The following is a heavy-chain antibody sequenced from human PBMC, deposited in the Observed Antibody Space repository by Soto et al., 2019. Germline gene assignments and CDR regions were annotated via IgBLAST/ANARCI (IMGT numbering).Heavy chain of an antibody. CDR1: GFTFSSNA. CDR2: TTGSGDRT. V-gene: IGHV3-23*01. D-gene: IGHD2-15*01. CDR3: ATRDCSVGTCYLDY. Sequence: EVQLLESGGGLVQPGGSLRLSCSGSGFTFSSNAIHWVRQAPGKGLEWVSGTTGSGDRTYYGDSVKGRFTISRDNSKNTLYLQMNSLRADDKAVYYCATRDCSVGTCYLDYWGQGTLVTVAS. J-gene: IGHJ4*02.